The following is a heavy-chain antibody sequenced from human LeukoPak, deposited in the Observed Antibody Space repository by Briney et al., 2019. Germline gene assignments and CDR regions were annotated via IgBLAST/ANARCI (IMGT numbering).Heavy chain of an antibody. CDR1: GFTFSDYY. CDR3: ARRTTYGSQTYYYDY. J-gene: IGHJ4*02. D-gene: IGHD3-10*01. V-gene: IGHV3-11*01. Sequence: GGSLRLSCAVSGFTFSDYYMSWIRQAPGKGLEWISYISHTSSTRNYADSVKGRFTISRDNAKNSLFLQMNSLRAEDTAMYFCARRTTYGSQTYYYDYCGQGTLVTVSS. CDR2: ISHTSSTR.